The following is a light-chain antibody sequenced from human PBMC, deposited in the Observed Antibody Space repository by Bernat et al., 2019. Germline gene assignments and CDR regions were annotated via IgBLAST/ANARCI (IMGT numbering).Light chain of an antibody. J-gene: IGLJ2*01. CDR1: KLGEKF. Sequence: SYELSQPPSVSVSPGQTASITCSGDKLGEKFTCWYQQKPGRSPVLVIYQDIKRPSGIPERFSGSNSGNTATLTISGTQAMDEADYYCQAWDSTTAVFGGGTKLTVL. V-gene: IGLV3-1*01. CDR2: QDI. CDR3: QAWDSTTAV.